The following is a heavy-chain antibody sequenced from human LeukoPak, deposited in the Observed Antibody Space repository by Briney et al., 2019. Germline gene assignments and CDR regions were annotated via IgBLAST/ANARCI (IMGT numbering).Heavy chain of an antibody. CDR1: GGSITSGRYY. CDR2: VSYSGST. CDR3: ARDPRGDITGTTFDR. Sequence: SQTLSLTCTLSGGSITSGRYYWTWIRPHPQRGLEWIGYVSYSGSTNYNSSLKGRLTISADTSKNQFYLRLTSVTAADTAVYYCARDPRGDITGTTFDRWGQGTLVTVSS. D-gene: IGHD1-20*01. J-gene: IGHJ5*02. V-gene: IGHV4-31*03.